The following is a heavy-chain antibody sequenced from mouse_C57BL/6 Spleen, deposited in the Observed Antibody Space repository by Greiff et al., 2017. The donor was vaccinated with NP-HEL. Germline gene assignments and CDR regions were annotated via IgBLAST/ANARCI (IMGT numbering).Heavy chain of an antibody. V-gene: IGHV1-82*01. CDR2: IYPGDGDT. J-gene: IGHJ4*01. CDR3: ERSGGLYDSKRIDAMDY. Sequence: VQLQQSGPELVKPGASVKISCKASGYAFSSSWMNWVKQRPGKGLEWIGRIYPGDGDTNYNGKFKGKATLTADKSPSTAYMQLSSLTSEDSAVYFCERSGGLYDSKRIDAMDYWGQGTSVTVSS. D-gene: IGHD2-5*01. CDR1: GYAFSSSW.